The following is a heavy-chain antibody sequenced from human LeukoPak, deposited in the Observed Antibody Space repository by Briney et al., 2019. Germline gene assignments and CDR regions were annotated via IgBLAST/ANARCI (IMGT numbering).Heavy chain of an antibody. J-gene: IGHJ5*02. CDR3: ARAAPRDFSGGTWYFDWFDP. D-gene: IGHD2-15*01. Sequence: ASVNVSCKASGYTFTGYYIHWVRQAPGQGLEWMGWINPNSGGVNYAQNFQGRVTMTRDTSISTAFMELSGMRSDDTAVYYCARAAPRDFSGGTWYFDWFDPWGQGTLVTVSS. CDR2: INPNSGGV. CDR1: GYTFTGYY. V-gene: IGHV1-2*02.